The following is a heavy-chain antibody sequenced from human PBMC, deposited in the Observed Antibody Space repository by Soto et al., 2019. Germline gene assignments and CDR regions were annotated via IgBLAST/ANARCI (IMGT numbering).Heavy chain of an antibody. CDR2: TYYRSKWYN. CDR1: GDTFASNSAT. V-gene: IGHV6-1*01. CDR3: ARARSRVAVDFDY. D-gene: IGHD6-19*01. Sequence: XHSLSRTFAITGDTFASNSATWNWIRQSPSRGLEWLGRTYYRSKWYNDYAVSVKSRIAINPDTSKNQFSLQLNSVTPEDTAVYYCARARSRVAVDFDYWAQGTLVT. J-gene: IGHJ4*02.